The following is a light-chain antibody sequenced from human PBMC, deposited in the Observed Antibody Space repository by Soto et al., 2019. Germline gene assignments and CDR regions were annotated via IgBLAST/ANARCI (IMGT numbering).Light chain of an antibody. CDR2: GAS. CDR3: QNYYSAPRT. J-gene: IGKJ1*01. V-gene: IGKV1-27*01. CDR1: QGVSNY. Sequence: DIQMTQSPSSLSASVGDRVTMTCRASQGVSNYLAWYQQKPGKVPELLIYGASTLQPGVPSRFTGSGSGTDFALTISSLQPEDIATYYCQNYYSAPRTFGQGTKVELK.